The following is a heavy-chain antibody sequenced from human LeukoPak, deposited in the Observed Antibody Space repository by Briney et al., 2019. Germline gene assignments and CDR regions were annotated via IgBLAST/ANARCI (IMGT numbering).Heavy chain of an antibody. D-gene: IGHD6-19*01. Sequence: KSGGSLRLSCAASGFTFSSYTMNWVRQAPGKGLEWVSSISSSTSYIYYADSVKGRFTISRDNAKNSLYLQMNSLRAEDTAVYYCARYPGYSTGGDDWGQGTLVTVSS. CDR2: ISSSTSYI. V-gene: IGHV3-21*01. J-gene: IGHJ4*02. CDR3: ARYPGYSTGGDD. CDR1: GFTFSSYT.